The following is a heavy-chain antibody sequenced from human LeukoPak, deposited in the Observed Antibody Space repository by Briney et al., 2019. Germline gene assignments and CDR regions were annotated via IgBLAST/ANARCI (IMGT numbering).Heavy chain of an antibody. CDR1: EFTFSSYA. CDR2: ISGSGGNT. V-gene: IGHV3-23*01. D-gene: IGHD3-22*01. CDR3: AKEYYYDSSGYYYFDY. J-gene: IGHJ4*02. Sequence: GGSLRLSCAASEFTFSSYAMSWVRQAPGKGLEWVSAISGSGGNTYYADSVKGRFTISRDNSKNTLYLQMNSLRAEDTAVYYCAKEYYYDSSGYYYFDYWGQGTLVTVSS.